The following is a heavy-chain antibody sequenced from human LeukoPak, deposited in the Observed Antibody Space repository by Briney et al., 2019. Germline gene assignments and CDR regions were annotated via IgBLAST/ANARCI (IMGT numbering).Heavy chain of an antibody. D-gene: IGHD2-15*01. CDR1: GFTFTSSA. Sequence: GASVKVSCKASGFTFTSSAVQWVRQARGQRLEWIGWIVVGSGNTNYAQKFQERVTITRDMSTSTAYMELSSLRSEDTAVYYCAAFPAGGYCSGGSCRRWFGPWGQGTLVTVSS. J-gene: IGHJ5*02. CDR3: AAFPAGGYCSGGSCRRWFGP. CDR2: IVVGSGNT. V-gene: IGHV1-58*01.